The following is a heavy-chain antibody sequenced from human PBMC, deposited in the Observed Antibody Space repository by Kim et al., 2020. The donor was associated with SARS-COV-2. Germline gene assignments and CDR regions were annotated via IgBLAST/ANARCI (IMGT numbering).Heavy chain of an antibody. CDR1: GFTFSSYW. V-gene: IGHV3-7*01. CDR3: ARQSLGMSRL. CDR2: IKQDGSDK. D-gene: IGHD7-27*01. Sequence: GGSLRLSCAASGFTFSSYWMGWVRQAPGKGLEWVANIKQDGSDKYYVDSVKGRFTISRDNTKSSLYLQMNNLRVEDTALYFCARQSLGMSRLWGQGGLV. J-gene: IGHJ4*02.